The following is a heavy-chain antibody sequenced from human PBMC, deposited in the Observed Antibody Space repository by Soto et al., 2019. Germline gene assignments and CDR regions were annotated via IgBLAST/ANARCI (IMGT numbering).Heavy chain of an antibody. CDR1: GGSISSSSYY. Sequence: SETLSLTCTVSGGSISSSSYYWGWIRQPPGKGLEWIGSIYYSGSTYYNPSLKSRVTISVDTSKNQFSLKLSSVTAADTAEYYCARTDTIFGVVPWGQGTLVNVS. CDR3: ARTDTIFGVVP. CDR2: IYYSGST. J-gene: IGHJ4*02. V-gene: IGHV4-39*01. D-gene: IGHD3-3*01.